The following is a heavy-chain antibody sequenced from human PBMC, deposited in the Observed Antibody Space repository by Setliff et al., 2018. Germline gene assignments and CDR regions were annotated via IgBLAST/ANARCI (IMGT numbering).Heavy chain of an antibody. CDR1: GASVISYY. CDR2: IYSDGRS. D-gene: IGHD4-17*01. J-gene: IGHJ1*01. V-gene: IGHV4-4*07. Sequence: SETLSLTCNVYGASVISYYWNWIRQSAGEGLEWLGRIYSDGRSSYNPSLKSRISMSLDASKNEIFLKISSLTAADTARYYCVRVGREYGDSGGHDAFRNWGQGKMVTVSS. CDR3: VRVGREYGDSGGHDAFRN.